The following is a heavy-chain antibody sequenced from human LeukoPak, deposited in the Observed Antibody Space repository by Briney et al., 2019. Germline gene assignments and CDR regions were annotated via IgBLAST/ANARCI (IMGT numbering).Heavy chain of an antibody. J-gene: IGHJ4*02. Sequence: SETLSLTCTVSGGSISSSSYYWGWIRQPPGKGLEWIGSIYYSGSTYYNPSLKSRVTISVDASKNQFSLKLSSVTAADTAVYYCASNVETTYDYWGQGTLVTVSS. CDR1: GGSISSSSYY. D-gene: IGHD4-17*01. CDR2: IYYSGST. V-gene: IGHV4-39*07. CDR3: ASNVETTYDY.